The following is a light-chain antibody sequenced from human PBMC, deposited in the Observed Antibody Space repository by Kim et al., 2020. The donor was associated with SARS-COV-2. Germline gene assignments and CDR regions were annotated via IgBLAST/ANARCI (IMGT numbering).Light chain of an antibody. Sequence: PGDTATLSCRSSQSITSSLAWYHQKPGQAPRLLIYGASNRATGIPGRFSGSGSGTDFTLTISRLEPEDFAVYYCQQYGGSPSTFGQGTRLEIK. CDR1: QSITSS. J-gene: IGKJ5*01. V-gene: IGKV3-20*01. CDR2: GAS. CDR3: QQYGGSPST.